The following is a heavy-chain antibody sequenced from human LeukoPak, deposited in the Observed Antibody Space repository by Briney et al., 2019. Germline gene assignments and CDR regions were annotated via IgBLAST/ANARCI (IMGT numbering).Heavy chain of an antibody. V-gene: IGHV1-69*13. CDR3: ARGNGTYTPSDH. CDR2: ITPLVSTT. J-gene: IGHJ4*02. D-gene: IGHD1-26*01. CDR1: GGISHPYA. Sequence: VASVKVSCRASGGISHPYAIAWLRQAPGQGPEWMGGITPLVSTTVYARKLQGRVTFTADEATRTVYMELRSLSSDDTAIYYCARGNGTYTPSDHWGQGTLVTVSS.